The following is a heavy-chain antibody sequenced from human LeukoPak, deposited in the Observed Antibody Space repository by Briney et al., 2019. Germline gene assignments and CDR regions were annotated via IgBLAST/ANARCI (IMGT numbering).Heavy chain of an antibody. CDR2: IIPIFGTA. Sequence: SVKVSCKASGGTFSSYAISWVRQAPGQGLEWMGGIIPIFGTANYAQKFQGRVTITTDESTSTAYMELSSLRSEDTAVYYCARVAIGYCSSTSCYEPPYFDCWGQGTLVTVSS. D-gene: IGHD2-2*01. CDR3: ARVAIGYCSSTSCYEPPYFDC. V-gene: IGHV1-69*05. CDR1: GGTFSSYA. J-gene: IGHJ4*02.